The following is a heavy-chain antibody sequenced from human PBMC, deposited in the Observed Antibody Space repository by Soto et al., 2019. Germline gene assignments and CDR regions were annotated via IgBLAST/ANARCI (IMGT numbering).Heavy chain of an antibody. D-gene: IGHD3-3*01. CDR3: AAARGDVWSGFDVHYYGMDV. V-gene: IGHV1-58*01. Sequence: ASVKVSCKASGFTFTSSAVQWVRQARGQRLEWIGWIVVGSGNTNYAQKFQERVTITRDMSTSTAYMELSSLRSEDTAVYYCAAARGDVWSGFDVHYYGMDVWGQVTTVTVSS. CDR1: GFTFTSSA. CDR2: IVVGSGNT. J-gene: IGHJ6*02.